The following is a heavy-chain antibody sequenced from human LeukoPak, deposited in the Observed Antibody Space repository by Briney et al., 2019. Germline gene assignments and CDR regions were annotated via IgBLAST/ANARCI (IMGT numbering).Heavy chain of an antibody. J-gene: IGHJ5*02. V-gene: IGHV4-39*01. D-gene: IGHD3-9*01. CDR3: ARHLPDFDWLLMNWFDP. CDR1: GGSISSSSYY. Sequence: PSETLSLTCTVSGGSISSSSYYWGWIRQPPGKGREWIVSIYYSGSTYYNPSLKSRVTISVDTSKNQFSLKLSSVTAADTAVYYCARHLPDFDWLLMNWFDPWGQGTLVTVSS. CDR2: IYYSGST.